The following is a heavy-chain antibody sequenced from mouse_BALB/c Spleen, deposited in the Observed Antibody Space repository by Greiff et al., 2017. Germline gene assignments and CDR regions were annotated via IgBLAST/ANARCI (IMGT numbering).Heavy chain of an antibody. Sequence: DLVKPGASVKLSCKASGYTFTSYWINWIKQRPGQGLEWIGRIAPGSGSTYYNEMFKGKATLTVDTSSSTAYIQLSSLSSEDSAVYFCASDYDGPFAYWGQGTLVTVSA. CDR1: GYTFTSYW. CDR3: ASDYDGPFAY. CDR2: IAPGSGST. V-gene: IGHV1S41*01. D-gene: IGHD2-4*01. J-gene: IGHJ3*01.